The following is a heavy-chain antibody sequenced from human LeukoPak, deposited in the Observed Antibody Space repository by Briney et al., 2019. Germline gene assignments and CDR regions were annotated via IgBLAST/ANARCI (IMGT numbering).Heavy chain of an antibody. J-gene: IGHJ3*02. CDR3: AKEGGGRWLQLQAFDI. V-gene: IGHV3-23*01. CDR2: ISGSGGST. CDR1: GLSVSSNF. Sequence: GGSLRLSCAATGLSVSSNFMSWVRQAPGKGLEWVSAISGSGGSTYYADSVKGRFTISRDNSKNTLYLQMNSLRAEDTAVYYCAKEGGGRWLQLQAFDIWGQGTMVTVSS. D-gene: IGHD5-24*01.